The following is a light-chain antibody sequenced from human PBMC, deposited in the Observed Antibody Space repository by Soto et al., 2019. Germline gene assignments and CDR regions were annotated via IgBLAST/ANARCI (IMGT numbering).Light chain of an antibody. V-gene: IGKV3-20*01. J-gene: IGKJ2*01. CDR2: GAS. CDR3: QQYADLPYT. CDR1: QTLTTRF. Sequence: EIVLTQSPGTLSLSPGERATLSCMASQTLTTRFLAWYQQKPGQAPRLLIYGASSSATGIPARFSGSGSVTEYTFTISRLEPEDFAVYSCQQYADLPYTFGQGTTLEIK.